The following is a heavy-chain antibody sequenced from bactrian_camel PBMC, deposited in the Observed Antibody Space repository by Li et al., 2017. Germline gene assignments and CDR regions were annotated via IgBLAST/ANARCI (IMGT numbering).Heavy chain of an antibody. CDR2: IHTDGRDT. V-gene: IGHV3S28*01. Sequence: QLVESGGGSVQAGGSLRLSCAASGYTSYRPHLMGWFRQAPGMERGGVAAIHTDGRDTYYSDSVKGRFTVSINNAKNTLYLEMTDLKPEDTAVYYCAADESWLLENFLEADFGHFGQGTQVTVS. CDR1: GYTSYRPHL. D-gene: IGHD2*01. CDR3: AADESWLLENFLEADFGH. J-gene: IGHJ6*01.